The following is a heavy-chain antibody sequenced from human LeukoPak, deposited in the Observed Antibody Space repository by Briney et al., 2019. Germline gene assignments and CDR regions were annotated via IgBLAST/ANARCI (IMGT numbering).Heavy chain of an antibody. D-gene: IGHD3/OR15-3a*01. CDR1: GVSISSYY. CDR2: IYYSGST. V-gene: IGHV4-59*08. J-gene: IGHJ4*02. Sequence: SETLSLTCTVSGVSISSYYWSWIRQPPGKGLEWIGYIYYSGSTNYNPSLKSRVTVSVDTSKNQFSLKLSSVTAADTAVYYCARGTRNFDYWGQGTLVTVSS. CDR3: ARGTRNFDY.